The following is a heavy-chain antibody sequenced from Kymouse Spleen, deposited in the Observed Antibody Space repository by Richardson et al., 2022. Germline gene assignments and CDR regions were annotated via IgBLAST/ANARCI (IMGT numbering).Heavy chain of an antibody. D-gene: IGHD6-19*01. J-gene: IGHJ6*02. CDR2: IWYDGSNK. CDR3: ARERIAVAGVYYYYGMDV. CDR1: GFTFSSYG. Sequence: QVQLVESGGGVVQPGRSLRLSCAASGFTFSSYGMHWVRQAPGKGLEWVAVIWYDGSNKYYADSVKGRFTISRDNSKNTLYLQMNSLRAEDTAVYYCARERIAVAGVYYYYGMDVWGQGTTVTVSS. V-gene: IGHV3-33*01.